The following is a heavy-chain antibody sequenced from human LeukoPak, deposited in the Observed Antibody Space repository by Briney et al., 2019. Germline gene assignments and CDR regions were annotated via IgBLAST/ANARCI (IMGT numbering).Heavy chain of an antibody. J-gene: IGHJ4*02. D-gene: IGHD3-3*01. Sequence: PGGSLRLSCVVSGFIITDYHMSWIRQAPGKGLEWIGEINHSGSTNYNPSRKSRVTISVDTSKNQFSLKLSSVTAADTAVYYCARGRYYDFWSGYYRGYYFDYWGQGTLVTVSS. V-gene: IGHV4-34*01. CDR1: GFIITDYH. CDR3: ARGRYYDFWSGYYRGYYFDY. CDR2: INHSGST.